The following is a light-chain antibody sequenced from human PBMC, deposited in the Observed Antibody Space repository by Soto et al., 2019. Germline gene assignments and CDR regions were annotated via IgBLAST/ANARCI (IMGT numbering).Light chain of an antibody. CDR3: QSYDGSLSAHWV. CDR1: SSNIGAGYD. J-gene: IGLJ3*02. Sequence: QSVLTQPPSVSGAPGQRVTISCTGSSSNIGAGYDVHWYQQFPGSAPKLLIYGNINRPSGVPDRFSASKSGTSASLAITGLQAEDEADYYCQSYDGSLSAHWVFGGGTKVTVL. V-gene: IGLV1-40*01. CDR2: GNI.